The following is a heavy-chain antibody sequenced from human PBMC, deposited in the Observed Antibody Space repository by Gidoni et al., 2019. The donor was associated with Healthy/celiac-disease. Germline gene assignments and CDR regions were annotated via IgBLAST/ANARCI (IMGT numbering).Heavy chain of an antibody. Sequence: QVQLVQSGAEVKKPGASVKVSCTASGYTFTGYYLHWVRQAPGQGLEWMGWINPNSGGTNYEQNVQGRVTMTRDTSISTAYMELSRLRSDDTAVYYCARAAVDILTGYEEYGFDYWGQGTLVTVSS. V-gene: IGHV1-2*02. D-gene: IGHD3-9*01. CDR3: ARAAVDILTGYEEYGFDY. J-gene: IGHJ4*02. CDR1: GYTFTGYY. CDR2: INPNSGGT.